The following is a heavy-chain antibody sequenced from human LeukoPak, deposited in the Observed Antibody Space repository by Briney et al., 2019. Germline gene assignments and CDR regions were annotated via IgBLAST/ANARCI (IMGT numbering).Heavy chain of an antibody. CDR1: GFAFSHHF. J-gene: IGHJ4*02. V-gene: IGHV3-11*04. Sequence: GGSLRLSCAVSGFAFSHHFMTWIRQAPGKGLEWVSYISSSGTPIYYADSVKGRFTISRDNANNAMYLQMNSLRGEDTAVYYCARGCDNGDYCFDYWGQGSLVTVSS. CDR3: ARGCDNGDYCFDY. D-gene: IGHD4-17*01. CDR2: ISSSGTPI.